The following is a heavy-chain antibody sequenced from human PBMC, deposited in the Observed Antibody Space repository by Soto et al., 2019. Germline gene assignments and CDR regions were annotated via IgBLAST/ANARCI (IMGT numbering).Heavy chain of an antibody. D-gene: IGHD2-21*02. Sequence: QVQLQESGPGLVKPSETLSLTCTVSGDSVSSGSHYWSWVRQPPGSGLEWVGYIYYNEDNNYNTSLLSRLTISVDTSKNQFSLNLISVTAADTALYYCARVFCGGDCSSRTRPSYFDFWGQGLLVIVSS. CDR2: IYYNEDN. V-gene: IGHV4-61*01. CDR3: ARVFCGGDCSSRTRPSYFDF. CDR1: GDSVSSGSHY. J-gene: IGHJ4*02.